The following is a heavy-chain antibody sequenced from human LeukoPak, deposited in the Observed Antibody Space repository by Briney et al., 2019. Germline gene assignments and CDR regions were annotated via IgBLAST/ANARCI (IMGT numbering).Heavy chain of an antibody. CDR1: GFTFSSYG. J-gene: IGHJ4*02. Sequence: GGSLRLSCAASGFTFSSYGMHWVRQAPGKGLEWVAVISYDGSNKYYADSVKGRFTISRDNSKNTLYLQMNSLRAEDTAIYYCASARYSGHEPFDFWGQGTLVTVST. CDR3: ASARYSGHEPFDF. CDR2: ISYDGSNK. D-gene: IGHD5-12*01. V-gene: IGHV3-30*03.